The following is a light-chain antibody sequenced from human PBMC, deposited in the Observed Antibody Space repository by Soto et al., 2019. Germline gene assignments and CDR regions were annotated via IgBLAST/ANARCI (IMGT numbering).Light chain of an antibody. V-gene: IGLV7-46*01. CDR3: FLTYSGARV. CDR2: DTS. J-gene: IGLJ2*01. Sequence: QAVVTQEPSLTVSPGGTVTLTCGSSIGTVTSGHYPYWFQQKPGQAPRTLIYDTSNKHSWTPARFSGSLLGGKAALTLSGAQPEDEADYYCFLTYSGARVFGGGTKLTVL. CDR1: IGTVTSGHY.